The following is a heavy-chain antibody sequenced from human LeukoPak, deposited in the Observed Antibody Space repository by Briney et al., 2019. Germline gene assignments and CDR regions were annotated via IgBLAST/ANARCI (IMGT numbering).Heavy chain of an antibody. V-gene: IGHV3-33*01. J-gene: IGHJ4*02. D-gene: IGHD6-19*01. CDR1: GFTFSSYG. CDR2: IWYDGSNK. Sequence: GGSLRLSCAASGFTFSSYGMHWVRQAPGKGLEGVAVIWYDGSNKYYADSVKGRFTISRDNSKNTLYLQMNSLRAEDTAVYYCARDIGIAVAGSDYWGQGTLVTVSS. CDR3: ARDIGIAVAGSDY.